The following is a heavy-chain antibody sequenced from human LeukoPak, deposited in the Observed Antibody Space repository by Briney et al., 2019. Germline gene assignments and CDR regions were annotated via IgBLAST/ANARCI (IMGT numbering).Heavy chain of an antibody. J-gene: IGHJ5*02. Sequence: SETLSLTCTVSGNSFGDYYWSWIRQPAGKGLEWIGRIYTSGSTNYNPSLKSRVTISVDKSKNQFSLKLSSVTAADTAVYYCARELAAAGTWWFDPWGQGTLVTVSS. CDR1: GNSFGDYY. CDR3: ARELAAAGTWWFDP. V-gene: IGHV4-4*07. D-gene: IGHD6-13*01. CDR2: IYTSGST.